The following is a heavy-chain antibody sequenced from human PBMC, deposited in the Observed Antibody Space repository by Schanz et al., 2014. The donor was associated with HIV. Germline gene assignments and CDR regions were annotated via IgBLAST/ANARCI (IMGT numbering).Heavy chain of an antibody. J-gene: IGHJ4*02. CDR3: ARDRPVIVGATRADGGTDFDY. V-gene: IGHV1-18*01. Sequence: QLQLVQSAAEVRKPGASVKVSCKTSGYVFTAKGITWVRQAPGQGLEWMGRISPYNGNTDYVERFQGRVTMIADRSTGTAYMELRSLRSDDTAVYYCARDRPVIVGATRADGGTDFDYWGQGTLVTVSS. CDR1: GYVFTAKG. D-gene: IGHD1-26*01. CDR2: ISPYNGNT.